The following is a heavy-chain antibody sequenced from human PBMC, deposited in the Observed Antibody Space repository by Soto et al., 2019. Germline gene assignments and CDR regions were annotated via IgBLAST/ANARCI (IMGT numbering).Heavy chain of an antibody. V-gene: IGHV3-21*01. CDR1: GFTLSSFS. Sequence: LRLSCVGSGFTLSSFSMSWVRQTPGKGLEWVSSITTGNDYISYADSVKGRFTISRDNAKNSLFLRMNSLRADDTALYFCARDSYSSLFDSWGQGTLVTVSS. CDR2: ITTGNDYI. CDR3: ARDSYSSLFDS. J-gene: IGHJ5*01. D-gene: IGHD6-19*01.